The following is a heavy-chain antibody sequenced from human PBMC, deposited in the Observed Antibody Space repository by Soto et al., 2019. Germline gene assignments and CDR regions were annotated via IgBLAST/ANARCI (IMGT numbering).Heavy chain of an antibody. J-gene: IGHJ4*02. Sequence: LSLTCTVSGGSLSSGDYYWSWIRQPPGKGLEWIGYIYYSGSTYYNPSLKSRVTISVDTSKNQFSLKLSSVTAADTAVYYCARSNDSSGYYRLPYYFDYWGQGTLVTVSS. CDR1: GGSLSSGDYY. D-gene: IGHD3-22*01. V-gene: IGHV4-30-4*01. CDR3: ARSNDSSGYYRLPYYFDY. CDR2: IYYSGST.